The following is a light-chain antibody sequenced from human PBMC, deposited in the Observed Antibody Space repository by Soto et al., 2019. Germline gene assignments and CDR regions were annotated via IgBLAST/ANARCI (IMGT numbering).Light chain of an antibody. J-gene: IGKJ1*01. V-gene: IGKV3-15*01. CDR3: QHYNNWPRT. CDR2: GAS. Sequence: EIVMPQSPATLSVSPGERATLSCRASQSVSSNLAWYQQKPGQAPRLLIYGASTRATGIPARFSGSGSGTEFTLTISGLQSEDFAVYYCQHYNNWPRTFGQGTYVVI. CDR1: QSVSSN.